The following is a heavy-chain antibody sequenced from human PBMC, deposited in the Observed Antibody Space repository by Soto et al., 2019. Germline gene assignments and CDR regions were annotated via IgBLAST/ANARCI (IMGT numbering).Heavy chain of an antibody. V-gene: IGHV4-59*11. D-gene: IGHD6-19*01. Sequence: LSLTCSVSGGSISGPYWSWIRQSPGKGLEWLGYVYYTGSTNYSPSLRSRVSISVDTSKNEFSLRLSSVTAADTAVYFCARSVAVPGAHIDYWGQGTQVTVSS. CDR3: ARSVAVPGAHIDY. CDR1: GGSISGPY. J-gene: IGHJ4*02. CDR2: VYYTGST.